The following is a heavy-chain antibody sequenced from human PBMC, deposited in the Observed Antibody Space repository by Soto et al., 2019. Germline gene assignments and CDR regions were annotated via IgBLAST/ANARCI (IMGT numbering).Heavy chain of an antibody. CDR1: GYSFTSCW. V-gene: IGHV5-10-1*01. CDR3: ARQITISEAWFDP. Sequence: PGESLKISCKGSGYSFTSCWITWVRQMPGNGLEWMGRIDPSDSNANYSPSFQGHVTISADKSISTAYMQWSSLQASDTAMYYCARQITISEAWFDPWGQGTLVTVSS. D-gene: IGHD3-3*01. CDR2: IDPSDSNA. J-gene: IGHJ5*02.